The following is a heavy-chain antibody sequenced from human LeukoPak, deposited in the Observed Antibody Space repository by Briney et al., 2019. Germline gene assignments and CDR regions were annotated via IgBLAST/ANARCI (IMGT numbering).Heavy chain of an antibody. J-gene: IGHJ4*02. CDR2: ISSSRSYI. D-gene: IGHD6-13*01. V-gene: IGHV3-21*04. CDR1: GFTFSRYS. CDR3: AKKAGHRSSWYFDY. Sequence: PGGSLRLSCAPSGFTFSRYSMNWVRQATGKGRNWFSYISSSRSYIYYADSVRGRFTVSRDNSKNTLYLQMNSLRAEDTAVYYCAKKAGHRSSWYFDYWGQGTLVTVSS.